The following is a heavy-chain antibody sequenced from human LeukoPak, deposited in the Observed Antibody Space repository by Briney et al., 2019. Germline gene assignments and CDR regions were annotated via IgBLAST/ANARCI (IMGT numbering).Heavy chain of an antibody. CDR2: VNPSGGT. Sequence: SETLPLTCGVYGGSLSGYDWSWIRQSPGKGLEWIGAVNPSGGTTYNPSLKSRATISVDTSKSQFSLRLSSVTAADTAVYYCARWTSGWYYFDFWGQGSLVTVSS. D-gene: IGHD6-19*01. CDR3: ARWTSGWYYFDF. V-gene: IGHV4-34*01. J-gene: IGHJ4*02. CDR1: GGSLSGYD.